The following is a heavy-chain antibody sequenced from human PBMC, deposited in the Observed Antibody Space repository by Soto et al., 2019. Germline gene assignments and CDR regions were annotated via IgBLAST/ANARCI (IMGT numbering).Heavy chain of an antibody. Sequence: SVKVSCKASGGTFSSYAISWVRQAPGQGLEWMGGIIPIFGTANYAQKFQGRVTITADESTSTAYMELSSLRSEDTTVYYCATVGGGNSGYDRPSFYYYYGMDVWGQGTTVTVSS. CDR3: ATVGGGNSGYDRPSFYYYYGMDV. D-gene: IGHD5-12*01. CDR1: GGTFSSYA. J-gene: IGHJ6*02. CDR2: IIPIFGTA. V-gene: IGHV1-69*13.